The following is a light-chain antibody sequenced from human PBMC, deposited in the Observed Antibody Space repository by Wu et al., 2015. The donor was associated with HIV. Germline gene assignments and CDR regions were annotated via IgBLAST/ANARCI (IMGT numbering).Light chain of an antibody. Sequence: LSCRASASVKNDYLAWYQQKPGHSPSLLVFDAASRASGVPDRFRGSASAANSYFSLTISRLEAEDSAFYYCQQYANSPWTFGQGTRLEIK. V-gene: IGKV3-20*01. CDR2: DAA. J-gene: IGKJ5*01. CDR3: QQYANSPWT. CDR1: ASVKNDY.